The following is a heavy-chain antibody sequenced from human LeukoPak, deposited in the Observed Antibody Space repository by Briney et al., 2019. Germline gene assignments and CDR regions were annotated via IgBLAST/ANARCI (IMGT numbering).Heavy chain of an antibody. V-gene: IGHV2-5*01. J-gene: IGHJ4*02. CDR1: GFSLSTSGVG. CDR2: IYWNDDK. D-gene: IGHD3-22*01. CDR3: AHRPDMWTPFYYDGSGYLGVFDY. Sequence: QSGPTLVNPTHTLTLTCTFSGFSLSTSGVGVGWIRQPPGKALEWLPLIYWNDDKRYSPSLKSRLSITKDTSQNQVVLTMTNTAPVDTATYYCAHRPDMWTPFYYDGSGYLGVFDYWGQGTLVTVSS.